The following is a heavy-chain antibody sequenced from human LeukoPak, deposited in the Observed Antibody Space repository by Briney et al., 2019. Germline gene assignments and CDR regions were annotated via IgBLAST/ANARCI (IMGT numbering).Heavy chain of an antibody. CDR1: GFTFSSYE. J-gene: IGHJ4*02. CDR3: ARDRAYSSFDY. Sequence: GGSLRLSCAASGFTFSSYEMNWVRQAPGKGLEWVASINPDDSAKYYVDSVRGRFTISRDNAKNSLYLQMSSLRAEDTAVYYCARDRAYSSFDYWGQGTLVTVSS. CDR2: INPDDSAK. V-gene: IGHV3-7*01. D-gene: IGHD5-18*01.